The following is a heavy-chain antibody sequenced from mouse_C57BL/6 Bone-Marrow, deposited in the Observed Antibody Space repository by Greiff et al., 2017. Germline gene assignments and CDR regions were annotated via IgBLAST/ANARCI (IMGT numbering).Heavy chain of an antibody. Sequence: QVQLQQSDAELVKPGASVKISCKVSGYTFTDHTIHWMKQRPEQGLEWIGYIYPRDGSTKYNEKFKGKATLTADKSSSTAYMKLNSLTSEDSAVYFCARKGDYYGSSLWFAYWGQGTLVTVSA. D-gene: IGHD1-1*01. CDR1: GYTFTDHT. CDR2: IYPRDGST. V-gene: IGHV1-78*01. CDR3: ARKGDYYGSSLWFAY. J-gene: IGHJ3*01.